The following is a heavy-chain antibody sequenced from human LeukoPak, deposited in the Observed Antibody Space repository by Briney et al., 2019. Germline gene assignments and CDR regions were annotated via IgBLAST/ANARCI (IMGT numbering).Heavy chain of an antibody. Sequence: SVKVSCKASGGTFSSYAISWVRQAPGQGLEWMGRIIPIFGIANYAQKFQGRVTITADKSTSTAYMELSSLRSEDTAVYYCARGGTMIGTPTDNWFDPWGKGTLVTVSS. CDR1: GGTFSSYA. CDR2: IIPIFGIA. V-gene: IGHV1-69*04. D-gene: IGHD3-22*01. J-gene: IGHJ5*02. CDR3: ARGGTMIGTPTDNWFDP.